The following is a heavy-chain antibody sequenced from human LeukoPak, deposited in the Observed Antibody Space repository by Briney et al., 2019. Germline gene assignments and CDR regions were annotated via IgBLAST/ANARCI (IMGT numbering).Heavy chain of an antibody. V-gene: IGHV4-39*07. CDR3: VTYYYGSSAPKRNY. CDR2: ISHSGST. J-gene: IGHJ4*02. Sequence: SETLSLTCTVSGDSINSNNYFWSWIRQPPGKGLEWIGEISHSGSTTYNPSLRSRVTISGDTSKKQFSLKLSSVTAADTAVYYCVTYYYGSSAPKRNYWGQGILVTVSS. CDR1: GDSINSNNYF. D-gene: IGHD3-22*01.